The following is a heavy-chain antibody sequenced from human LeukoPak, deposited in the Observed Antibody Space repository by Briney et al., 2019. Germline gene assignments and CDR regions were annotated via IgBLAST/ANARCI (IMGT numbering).Heavy chain of an antibody. CDR2: IKQDGSEK. J-gene: IGHJ4*02. Sequence: PGGSLRLSCAASGFTVSSNYMSWVRQAPGKGLEWVANIKQDGSEKYYVDSVKGRFTISRDNAKNSVYLQMNSLRAEDTAVYYCARLSEMLRGPEVIYYFEHWGQGTLVTVSS. CDR1: GFTVSSNY. D-gene: IGHD3-10*01. V-gene: IGHV3-7*01. CDR3: ARLSEMLRGPEVIYYFEH.